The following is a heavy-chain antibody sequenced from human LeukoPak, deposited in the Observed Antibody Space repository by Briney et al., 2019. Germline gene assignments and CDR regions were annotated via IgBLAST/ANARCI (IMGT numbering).Heavy chain of an antibody. CDR2: IYYTGST. CDR3: ATHNSGTFYNFDS. V-gene: IGHV4-59*08. Sequence: AETLSLTCTVSGGSINYRHWTWIRQPPGKGLEWIGYIYYTGSTKYNPSLKSRVIISLDTSKNQFSLKLSSVTAADTAVYYCATHNSGTFYNFDSWGQGTLATVSS. J-gene: IGHJ4*02. D-gene: IGHD3-10*01. CDR1: GGSINYRH.